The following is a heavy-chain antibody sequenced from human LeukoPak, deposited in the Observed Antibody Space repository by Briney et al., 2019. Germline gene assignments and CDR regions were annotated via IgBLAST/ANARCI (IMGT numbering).Heavy chain of an antibody. CDR1: GYIFTNYW. V-gene: IGHV5-51*01. Sequence: GESLKISCKGSGYIFTNYWIGWVRQMPGKGLEWMGIIYPGDSDTRYSPSFQGQVTISADKSISTAYLQWSSLKASDTAMYYCARARGYCSGGSCSYFDYWGQGTLVTVSS. CDR3: ARARGYCSGGSCSYFDY. D-gene: IGHD2-15*01. CDR2: IYPGDSDT. J-gene: IGHJ4*02.